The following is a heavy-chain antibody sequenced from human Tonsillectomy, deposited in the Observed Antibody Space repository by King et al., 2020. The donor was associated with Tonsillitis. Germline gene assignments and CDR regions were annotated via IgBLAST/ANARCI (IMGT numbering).Heavy chain of an antibody. J-gene: IGHJ4*02. CDR2: ISFDGGTK. CDR3: AHLLPPDFEC. CDR1: GFTFNNYG. Sequence: VQLVESGGGVVQPGRSLRLACAASGFTFNNYGMHWVRQAPGKGLEWLAVISFDGGTKYLADSVKGRFTISRDNSKNTLYLQMNSLRPDDTAIYYCAHLLPPDFECWGRGTRVTVSS. V-gene: IGHV3-30*03.